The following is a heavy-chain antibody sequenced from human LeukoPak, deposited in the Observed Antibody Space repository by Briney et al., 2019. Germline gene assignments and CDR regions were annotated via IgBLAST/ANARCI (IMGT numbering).Heavy chain of an antibody. J-gene: IGHJ6*03. CDR1: GGSISSYY. CDR3: ATRDNYYYYMDV. V-gene: IGHV4-59*08. Sequence: SETLSLTCTVSGGSISSYYWSWIRQPPGEGLEWIGYIYYSGSTNYNPSLKSRVTISVDTSKNQFSLKLSSVTAADTAVYYCATRDNYYYYMDVWGKGTTVTVSS. CDR2: IYYSGST. D-gene: IGHD2-21*02.